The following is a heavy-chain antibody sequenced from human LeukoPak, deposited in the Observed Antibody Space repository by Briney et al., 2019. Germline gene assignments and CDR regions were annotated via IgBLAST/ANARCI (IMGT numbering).Heavy chain of an antibody. CDR1: GYIFTSYY. D-gene: IGHD3-16*01. J-gene: IGHJ4*02. Sequence: GASVNVSCKASGYIFTSYYMHWVRQAPGQGLEWMGIINPSGGGTSYAQKFQGRVTMTEDTSTDTAYMELSSLRSEDTAVYYCATDPYDYVWGSPPTHWGQGTLVTVSS. CDR2: INPSGGGT. CDR3: ATDPYDYVWGSPPTH. V-gene: IGHV1-46*01.